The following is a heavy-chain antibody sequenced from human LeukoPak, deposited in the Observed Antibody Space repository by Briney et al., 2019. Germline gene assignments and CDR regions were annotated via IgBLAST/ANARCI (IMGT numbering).Heavy chain of an antibody. D-gene: IGHD4-17*01. J-gene: IGHJ4*02. V-gene: IGHV4-59*01. CDR2: IYYSGST. CDR1: GGSISSYY. CDR3: ARANYGERGYFDY. Sequence: SETLSLTCTVSGGSISSYYWNWIRQPPGKGLEWIGYIYYSGSTNYNPSLKSRVTISVDTSKNQFSLKLSSVTAADTAVYYCARANYGERGYFDYWGQGTLVTVSS.